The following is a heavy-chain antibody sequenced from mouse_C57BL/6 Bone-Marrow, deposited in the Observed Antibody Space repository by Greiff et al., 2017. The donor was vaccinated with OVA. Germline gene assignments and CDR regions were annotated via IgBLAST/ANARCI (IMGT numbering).Heavy chain of an antibody. CDR1: GYTFTSYW. CDR2: IDPSDSET. Sequence: QVQLKQPGAELVRPGSSVKLSCKASGYTFTSYWMHWVKQRPIQGLEWIGNIDPSDSETHYNQKFKDKATLTVDKSSSTAYMQLSSLTSEDSAVYYCAREINWDEGYFDVWGTGTTVTVSS. D-gene: IGHD4-1*01. V-gene: IGHV1-52*01. J-gene: IGHJ1*03. CDR3: AREINWDEGYFDV.